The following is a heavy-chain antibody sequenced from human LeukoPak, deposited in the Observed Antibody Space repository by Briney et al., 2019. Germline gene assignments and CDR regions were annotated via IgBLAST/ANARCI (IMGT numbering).Heavy chain of an antibody. D-gene: IGHD5-18*01. CDR3: ARDRGPPTAMVDY. J-gene: IGHJ4*02. CDR1: GGSISSGGYY. V-gene: IGHV4-30-2*01. CDR2: IYHSGST. Sequence: PSQTLSLTCTVSGGSISSGGYYWSWIRQPPGKGLEWIGYIYHSGSTYYNPSLKSRVTISVDRSKNQFSLKLSSVTAADTAVYYCARDRGPPTAMVDYWGQGTLVTVSS.